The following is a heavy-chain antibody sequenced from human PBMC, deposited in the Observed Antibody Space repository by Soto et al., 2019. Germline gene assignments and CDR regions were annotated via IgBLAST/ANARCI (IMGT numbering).Heavy chain of an antibody. J-gene: IGHJ4*02. V-gene: IGHV4-61*01. Sequence: SETLSLTCTVSGGNVRSGSYYWSCIRQPPGKGLEWIGYIYYSGSTNYNPSLKSRVTISVDTSKNQFSLKLSSVTAADTAVYYCARSPPPYYYDSYYFDYWGQGTLVTVSS. CDR3: ARSPPPYYYDSYYFDY. CDR2: IYYSGST. D-gene: IGHD3-22*01. CDR1: GGNVRSGSYY.